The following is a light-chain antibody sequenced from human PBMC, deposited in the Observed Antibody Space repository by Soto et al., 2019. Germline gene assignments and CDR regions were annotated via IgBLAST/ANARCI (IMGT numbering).Light chain of an antibody. CDR3: QQRSNWPRNPWT. CDR1: QSLSNIY. V-gene: IGKV3D-20*02. Sequence: EIVLTQSPGTLSLSPGERATLSCRASQSLSNIYLAWFQQKPGQPPRLLIYGASRRATGIPDRFSGSGSGTDFTLTVSRLEPEDFAVYYCQQRSNWPRNPWTFGQGTKVDIK. CDR2: GAS. J-gene: IGKJ1*01.